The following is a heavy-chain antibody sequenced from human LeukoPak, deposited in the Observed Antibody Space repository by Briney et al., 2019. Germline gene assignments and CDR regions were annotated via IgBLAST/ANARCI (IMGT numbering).Heavy chain of an antibody. Sequence: GASVVVSCKTSGYMFTGFFIHWVRQAPGQGLEWMRSVRPNNGGTSYAQRFQGRVNMTSDTSTRTAYLQLSGLRFDDTAVYYCASLLWFGDFDYWGQGTPVTVSS. J-gene: IGHJ4*02. D-gene: IGHD3-10*01. V-gene: IGHV1-2*02. CDR2: VRPNNGGT. CDR1: GYMFTGFF. CDR3: ASLLWFGDFDY.